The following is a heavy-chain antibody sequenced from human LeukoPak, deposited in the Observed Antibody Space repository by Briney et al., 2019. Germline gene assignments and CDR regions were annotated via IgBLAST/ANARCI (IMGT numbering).Heavy chain of an antibody. CDR3: ARENGYCSGANCYSYFDS. J-gene: IGHJ4*02. V-gene: IGHV3-7*01. CDR2: IKKTGSET. CDR1: GFTFSDYW. Sequence: GGSLRLSCAASGFTFSDYWMSWVRQAPGKGLEWVAYIKKTGSETYYMDSVEGRFTITRDNSRDSVFLHMYGLRAEDTAVYFCARENGYCSGANCYSYFDSWGQGTLVTVSS. D-gene: IGHD2-15*01.